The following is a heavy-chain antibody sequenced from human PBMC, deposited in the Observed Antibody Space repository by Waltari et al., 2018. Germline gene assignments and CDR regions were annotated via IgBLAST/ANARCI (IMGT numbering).Heavy chain of an antibody. J-gene: IGHJ3*02. CDR1: GGSISSGGYY. D-gene: IGHD2-2*01. CDR2: IYYSVGT. CDR3: ARVVVVPAAIVSGAFDI. V-gene: IGHV4-31*03. Sequence: QVQLQESGPGLVKPSQTLSLTCTVSGGSISSGGYYWSWIRQHPGKGLEWIGYIYYSVGTYYNPSRKSRVTISVDTSKNQFSLKLSSVTAADTAVYYCARVVVVPAAIVSGAFDIWGQGTMVTVSS.